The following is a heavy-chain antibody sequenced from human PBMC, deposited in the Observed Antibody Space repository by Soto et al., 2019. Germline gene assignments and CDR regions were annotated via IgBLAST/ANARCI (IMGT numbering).Heavy chain of an antibody. V-gene: IGHV1-69*01. D-gene: IGHD1-1*01. J-gene: IGHJ6*02. CDR3: ARAAYKGTTGTPPYYYYYYGMDV. Sequence: QVQLVQSGAEVKKPGSSVKVSCKASGGTFSSYAISWVRQAPGQGLEWMGGIIPIFVTANYAQKFKGRVTITANESTSKAYMELSSLRSEDTAVYYCARAAYKGTTGTPPYYYYYYGMDVWGQGTTVTVSS. CDR2: IIPIFVTA. CDR1: GGTFSSYA.